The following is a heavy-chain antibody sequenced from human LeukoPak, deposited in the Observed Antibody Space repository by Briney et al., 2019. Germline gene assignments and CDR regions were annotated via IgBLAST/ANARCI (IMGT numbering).Heavy chain of an antibody. CDR1: GGSITSSSYY. Sequence: SETLSLTCTVFGGSITSSSYYWGWIRQPPGKGLNWIGSIYYIGSTYYNPSLKSRVTISVDTSKNQFSLKLSSVTAADTAVYYCARLTYFYDGSDYYYGRLFDYWGQGTLVTVSS. CDR2: IYYIGST. CDR3: ARLTYFYDGSDYYYGRLFDY. J-gene: IGHJ4*02. D-gene: IGHD3-22*01. V-gene: IGHV4-39*01.